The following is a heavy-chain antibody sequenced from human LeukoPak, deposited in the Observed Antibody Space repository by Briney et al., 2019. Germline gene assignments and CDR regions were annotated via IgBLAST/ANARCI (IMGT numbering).Heavy chain of an antibody. J-gene: IGHJ3*02. CDR3: ARLGGNAAFDI. V-gene: IGHV4-39*01. CDR2: IYYSGTT. Sequence: SETLCLTYTVSGGSISFSSYYWGWIRQPPGRGLEWIGSIYYSGTTFYNPSLKSRVTISVDMSKNQFSLKLRSVTAADTAVYYCARLGGNAAFDIWGQGTMVTGSP. D-gene: IGHD4-23*01. CDR1: GGSISFSSYY.